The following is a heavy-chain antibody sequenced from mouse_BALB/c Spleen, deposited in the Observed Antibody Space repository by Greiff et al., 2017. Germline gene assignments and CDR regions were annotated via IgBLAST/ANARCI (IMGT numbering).Heavy chain of an antibody. CDR2: IWAGGST. Sequence: VQRVESGPGLVAPSQSLSITCTVSGFSLTSYGVHWVRQPPGKGLEWLGVIWAGGSTNYNSALMSRLSISKDNSKSQVFLKMNSLQTDDTAMYYCARDPSYYGFPFAYWGQGTLVTVSA. J-gene: IGHJ3*01. CDR1: GFSLTSYG. CDR3: ARDPSYYGFPFAY. V-gene: IGHV2-9*02. D-gene: IGHD1-2*01.